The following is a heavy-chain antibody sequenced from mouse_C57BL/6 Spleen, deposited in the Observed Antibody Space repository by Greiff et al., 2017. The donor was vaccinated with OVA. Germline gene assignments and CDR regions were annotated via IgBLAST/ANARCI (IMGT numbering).Heavy chain of an antibody. D-gene: IGHD2-4*01. Sequence: QVQLQQSGAELVKPGASVKLSCKASGYTFTSYWITWVKQRPGQGLEWIGDIYPGSGSTNYNEKFKGKATLTVDTSSSTAYMQLSSLTSEDSAVYYCARFDFLYAMDYWGQGTSVTVSS. CDR2: IYPGSGST. CDR1: GYTFTSYW. J-gene: IGHJ4*01. CDR3: ARFDFLYAMDY. V-gene: IGHV1-55*01.